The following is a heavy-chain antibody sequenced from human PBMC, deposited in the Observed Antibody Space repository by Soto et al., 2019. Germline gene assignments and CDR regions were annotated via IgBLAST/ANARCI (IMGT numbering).Heavy chain of an antibody. CDR2: VSDSGAKT. J-gene: IGHJ4*02. CDR1: GFTFRTNP. V-gene: IGHV3-23*01. CDR3: AKDFQFGGSGTGYFDN. D-gene: IGHD3-10*01. Sequence: GGSLRLSCGASGFTFRTNPISWGRQAPGKGLEWVSGVSDSGAKTYYADSVKGRFTVSRDNSKNTLYLEMKSLRAEDTAVYYCAKDFQFGGSGTGYFDNWGQGTLVTV.